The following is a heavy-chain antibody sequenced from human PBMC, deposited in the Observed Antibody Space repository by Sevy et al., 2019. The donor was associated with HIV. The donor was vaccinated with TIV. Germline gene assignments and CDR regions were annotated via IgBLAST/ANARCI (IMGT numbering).Heavy chain of an antibody. CDR2: LSFGCGKI. V-gene: IGHV3-23*01. Sequence: GGSLRLSCAASGFDFSIYSMSWVRQAPGKGLEWVSTLSFGCGKINHADSVTGRFTISRDNSKSSVYLQMNNMRVEDTAVYYCAREGCTKPHDYWGQGTLVTVSS. D-gene: IGHD2-8*01. J-gene: IGHJ4*02. CDR1: GFDFSIYS. CDR3: AREGCTKPHDY.